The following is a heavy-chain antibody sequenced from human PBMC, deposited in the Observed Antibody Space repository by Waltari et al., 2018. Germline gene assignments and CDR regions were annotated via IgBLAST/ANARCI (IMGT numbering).Heavy chain of an antibody. CDR1: GGSISSSS. D-gene: IGHD2-15*01. Sequence: QLQLQESGPGLVKPSETLSLTCTVSGGSISSSSYYWGWIRQPPGKGLEWMGGIIPIFGTANYEQKFQGRVTSTADKATSTAYRELSSLRSEDTAVYYCARAAPRGYCSGGSCYPLSDGADPWGQGTLVTVSS. CDR3: ARAAPRGYCSGGSCYPLSDGADP. J-gene: IGHJ5*02. CDR2: IIPIFGTA. V-gene: IGHV1-69*06.